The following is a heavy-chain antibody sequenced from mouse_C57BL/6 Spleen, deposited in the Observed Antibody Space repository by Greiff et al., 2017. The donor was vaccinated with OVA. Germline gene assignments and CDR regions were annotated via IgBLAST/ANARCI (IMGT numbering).Heavy chain of an antibody. D-gene: IGHD1-1*01. CDR1: GYTFTSYW. CDR2: IDTNSGGT. V-gene: IGHV1-72*01. CDR3: AAYYGSSLWYFDV. J-gene: IGHJ1*03. Sequence: QVQLQQPGAELVKPGASVKLSCKASGYTFTSYWMHWVKQRPGRGLEWMGRIDTNSGGTKYNEKFKSKATLTVDKPSSTAYMQLSSLTSEDSAVYYCAAYYGSSLWYFDVWGTGTTVTVSS.